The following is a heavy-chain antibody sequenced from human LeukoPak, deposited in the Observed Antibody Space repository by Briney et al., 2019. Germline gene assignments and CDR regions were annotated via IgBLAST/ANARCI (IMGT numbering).Heavy chain of an antibody. V-gene: IGHV3-23*01. CDR2: INDNGGHT. Sequence: GGSLRLSCAASGFTFSSHAMGWVRQAPGKGLDWVSAINDNGGHTYFADSVKGRCTISRDSSKNTLYLQMHNLGAGDTALYYCARRSGGNSGPFDSWGQGTVVAVSS. CDR1: GFTFSSHA. J-gene: IGHJ4*02. D-gene: IGHD4-23*01. CDR3: ARRSGGNSGPFDS.